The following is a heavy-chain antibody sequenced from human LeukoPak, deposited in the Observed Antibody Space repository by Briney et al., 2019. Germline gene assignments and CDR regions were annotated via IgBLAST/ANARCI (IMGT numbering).Heavy chain of an antibody. V-gene: IGHV3-7*04. Sequence: PGGSLRLSCAASKFTFSDYYMTWVRQAPGKGPEGVAYMNQFGTEIKYLDSVKGRFTISRDNAKNSLYLWMTSLTADDTAVYYCARGTYYYEFWGQGTLVIVSS. CDR2: MNQFGTEI. J-gene: IGHJ4*02. CDR1: KFTFSDYY. CDR3: ARGTYYYEF. D-gene: IGHD3/OR15-3a*01.